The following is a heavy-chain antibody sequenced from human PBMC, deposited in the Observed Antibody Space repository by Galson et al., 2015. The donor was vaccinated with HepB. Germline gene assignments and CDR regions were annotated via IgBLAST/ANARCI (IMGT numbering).Heavy chain of an antibody. CDR1: GFTFSDYY. V-gene: IGHV3-69-1*01. J-gene: IGHJ6*02. CDR2: ISSSSTI. CDR3: ARAPTNYDSSGYYPLRLPQHYGMDV. D-gene: IGHD3-22*01. Sequence: SLRLSCAASGFTFSDYYMNWVRQAPGKGLEWVSSISSSSTIYYADSVKGRFTISRDNAKNSLYLQMNSLRAEDTAVYYCARAPTNYDSSGYYPLRLPQHYGMDVWGQGTTVTVSS.